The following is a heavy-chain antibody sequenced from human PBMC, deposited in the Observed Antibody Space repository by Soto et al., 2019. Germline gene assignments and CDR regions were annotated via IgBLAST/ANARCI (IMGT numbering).Heavy chain of an antibody. D-gene: IGHD1-26*01. Sequence: SETLSLTCSVSGGPLSGYFWSWIRQPPGKGLEWIGEIHRSGSINYRPSLKSRVTISADASNSQSSLKVTSVTAADTAVYYCARGSDSAWELLWVWGQGTPVTVSS. CDR2: IHRSGSI. CDR3: ARGSDSAWELLWV. J-gene: IGHJ4*02. CDR1: GGPLSGYF. V-gene: IGHV4-34*01.